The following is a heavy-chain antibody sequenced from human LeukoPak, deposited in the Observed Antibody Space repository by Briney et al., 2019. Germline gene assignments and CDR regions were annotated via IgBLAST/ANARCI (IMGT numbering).Heavy chain of an antibody. V-gene: IGHV3-30-3*01. J-gene: IGHJ4*02. Sequence: GGSLRLSCAASGFTFSSYAMHWVRQAPGKGLEWVAVISYDGSNEYYADSVKGRFTISRDNSKNTLYLQMNSLRAEDTAVYYCARGYDYVWGSYRSNYFDYWGQGTLVTVSS. CDR1: GFTFSSYA. CDR2: ISYDGSNE. D-gene: IGHD3-16*02. CDR3: ARGYDYVWGSYRSNYFDY.